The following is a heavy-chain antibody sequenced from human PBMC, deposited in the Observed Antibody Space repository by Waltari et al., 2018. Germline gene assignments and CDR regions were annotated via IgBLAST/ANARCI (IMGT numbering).Heavy chain of an antibody. CDR1: GGSFRGYY. D-gene: IGHD1-1*01. CDR2: TTDSERT. V-gene: IGHV4-34*02. CDR3: ARGDGTGKYGY. J-gene: IGHJ4*02. Sequence: QVQLQQWGAGLLKPAETLSLTCAVYGGSFRGYYWSWIRQPPGKGLEWIGKTTDSERTKYNPALKSRISISVDTSTKQFSLTVFSVTAADAAVYYCARGDGTGKYGYWGQGTRVTVSS.